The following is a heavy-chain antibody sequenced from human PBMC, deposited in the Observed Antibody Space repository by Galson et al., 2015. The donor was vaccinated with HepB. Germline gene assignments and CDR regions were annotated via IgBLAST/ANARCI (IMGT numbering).Heavy chain of an antibody. J-gene: IGHJ6*03. Sequence: VKVSCKASGYTFTSYGISWVRQAPGQGLEWMGWISAYNGKINYAEKFQGRVTMTTDTSTSTAYMELRSLRSDDTAVYYCARDGFQGWAGLEYVWYYMDVWGKGTTVTVS. CDR2: ISAYNGKI. D-gene: IGHD3-16*01. V-gene: IGHV1-18*01. CDR1: GYTFTSYG. CDR3: ARDGFQGWAGLEYVWYYMDV.